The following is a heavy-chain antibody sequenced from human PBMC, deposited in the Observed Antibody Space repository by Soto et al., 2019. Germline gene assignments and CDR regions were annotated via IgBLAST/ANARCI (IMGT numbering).Heavy chain of an antibody. Sequence: QVQLEQSAPEVKKPGASVKVSCKASGYTFTTYGISWVRQAPGQGLEWLGWINTHNGNTNYAQNLQGRVIMTADTSTSTACMELRSLRSDDTAIYYCTREGSAPYYYYGMDAWGQGTTVTVSS. D-gene: IGHD3-10*01. CDR3: TREGSAPYYYYGMDA. J-gene: IGHJ6*02. V-gene: IGHV1-18*01. CDR2: INTHNGNT. CDR1: GYTFTTYG.